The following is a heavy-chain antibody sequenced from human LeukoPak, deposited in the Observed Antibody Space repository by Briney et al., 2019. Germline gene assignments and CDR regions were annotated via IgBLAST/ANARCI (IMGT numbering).Heavy chain of an antibody. V-gene: IGHV4-59*01. D-gene: IGHD3-22*01. Sequence: SETLSLTCTVSGGSISSYYWSWIRQPPGKGLEWIGYIYYSGSTNYNPSLKSRVTISVDTSKNQFSLKLSSVTAADTAVHYCARFPSDSSGYNDAFDIWGQGTMVTVSS. CDR3: ARFPSDSSGYNDAFDI. CDR2: IYYSGST. J-gene: IGHJ3*02. CDR1: GGSISSYY.